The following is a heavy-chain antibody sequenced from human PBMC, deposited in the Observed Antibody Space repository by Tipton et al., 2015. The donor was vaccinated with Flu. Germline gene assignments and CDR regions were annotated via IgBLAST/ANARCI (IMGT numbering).Heavy chain of an antibody. Sequence: TLSLTCIVSGDSIRSDYFWGWVRQPPGKGLEWIGQISRGGATYYNSSLQSRATISLDSSRNRLSLKVTSVTAADTATYYCARRDYSNYVSQPKNWFDLWGQGILVTVSS. V-gene: IGHV4-38-2*02. CDR2: ISRGGAT. CDR3: ARRDYSNYVSQPKNWFDL. D-gene: IGHD4-11*01. CDR1: GDSIRSDYF. J-gene: IGHJ5*02.